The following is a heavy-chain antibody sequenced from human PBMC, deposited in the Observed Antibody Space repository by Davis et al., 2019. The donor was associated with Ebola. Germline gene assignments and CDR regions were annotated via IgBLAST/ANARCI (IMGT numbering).Heavy chain of an antibody. CDR2: INHSGST. J-gene: IGHJ4*02. V-gene: IGHV4-34*01. D-gene: IGHD3-22*01. CDR1: GGSFSGYY. CDR3: ARVGGNYYEGFDY. Sequence: PSETLSLTCAVYGGSFSGYYWSWIRQPPGKGLEWIGEINHSGSTNYNPSLKSRVTISVDTSKNQFSLKLSSVTAADTAVYYCARVGGNYYEGFDYWGRGTLVTVSS.